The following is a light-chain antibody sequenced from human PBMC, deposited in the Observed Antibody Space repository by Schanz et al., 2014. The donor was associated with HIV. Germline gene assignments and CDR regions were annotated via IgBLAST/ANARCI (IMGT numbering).Light chain of an antibody. CDR1: QSVSSN. V-gene: IGKV3-11*01. CDR3: LQHDNWPWT. J-gene: IGKJ1*01. Sequence: EIVLTQSPGSLSLSPGERATLSCRASQSVSSNLAWYQQKPGQAPRLLIYGASSRATGIPDRFSGSGSGTDFTLTISSLEPEDFAVYYCLQHDNWPWTFGQGTKVEIK. CDR2: GAS.